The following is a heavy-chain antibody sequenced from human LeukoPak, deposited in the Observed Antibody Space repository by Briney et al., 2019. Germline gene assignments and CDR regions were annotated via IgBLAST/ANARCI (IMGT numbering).Heavy chain of an antibody. D-gene: IGHD2-2*01. Sequence: GGSPRLSCAASGFTFSTYAMSWVRQAPGKGLEWVANINQDGSQTYYLDSVKARFTISRDNAKESVSLQMNSLRAEDTAIYYCSAILYHWGQGTLVTVSS. CDR3: SAILYH. J-gene: IGHJ4*02. CDR2: INQDGSQT. CDR1: GFTFSTYA. V-gene: IGHV3-7*01.